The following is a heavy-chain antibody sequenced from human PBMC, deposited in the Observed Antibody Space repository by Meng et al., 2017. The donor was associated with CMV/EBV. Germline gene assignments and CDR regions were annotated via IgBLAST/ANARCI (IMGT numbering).Heavy chain of an antibody. J-gene: IGHJ5*02. CDR1: GGSIRSYY. CDR3: ARLHPLSYCTNGVCSGPWFDP. V-gene: IGHV4-59*01. D-gene: IGHD2-8*01. CDR2: IYYSGST. Sequence: QVQLQESGPGLVKPSETLSRTCTVPGGSIRSYYWSWIRQPPGKGLEWIGYIYYSGSTNYNPSLKSRVTISVDTSKNQFSLKLSSVTAADTAVYYCARLHPLSYCTNGVCSGPWFDPWGQGTLVTVSS.